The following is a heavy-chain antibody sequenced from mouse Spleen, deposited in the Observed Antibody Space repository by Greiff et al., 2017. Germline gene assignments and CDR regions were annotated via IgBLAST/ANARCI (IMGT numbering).Heavy chain of an antibody. J-gene: IGHJ4*01. CDR1: GYSITSGYY. CDR3: ARCYYDYDHYYAMDY. Sequence: EVQLQESGPGLVKPSQSLSLTCSVTGYSITSGYYWNWIRQFPGNKLEWMGYISYDGSNNYNPSLKNRISITRDTSKNQFFLKLNSVTTEDTATYYCARCYYDYDHYYAMDYWGQGTSVTVSS. D-gene: IGHD2-4*01. V-gene: IGHV3-6*01. CDR2: ISYDGSN.